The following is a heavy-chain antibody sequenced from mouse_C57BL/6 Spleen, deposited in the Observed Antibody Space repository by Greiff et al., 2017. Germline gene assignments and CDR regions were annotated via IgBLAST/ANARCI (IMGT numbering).Heavy chain of an antibody. V-gene: IGHV5-6*01. CDR1: GFTFSSYG. J-gene: IGHJ4*01. D-gene: IGHD1-1*01. CDR3: ARDLITTVVATNAMDY. CDR2: ISSGGSYT. Sequence: EVQRVESGGDLVKPGGSLKLSCAASGFTFSSYGMSWVRQTPDKRLEWVATISSGGSYTYYPDSVKGRFTISRDNAKNTLYLQMSILKSEDTAMYYCARDLITTVVATNAMDYWGQGTSVTVSS.